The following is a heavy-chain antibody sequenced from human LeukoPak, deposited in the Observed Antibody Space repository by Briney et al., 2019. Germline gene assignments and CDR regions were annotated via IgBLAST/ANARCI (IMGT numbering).Heavy chain of an antibody. D-gene: IGHD2-2*02. J-gene: IGHJ5*02. V-gene: IGHV4-4*07. CDR1: GGSISSYY. Sequence: SETLSLTCTVSGGSISSYYWSWIRQPAGKGLEWIGRIYTSGSTNYNPSLKSRVTMSVDTSKNQFSLKLSSVTAADTAVYYCAREDGSIRSWADWFDPWGQGTLVTVSS. CDR3: AREDGSIRSWADWFDP. CDR2: IYTSGST.